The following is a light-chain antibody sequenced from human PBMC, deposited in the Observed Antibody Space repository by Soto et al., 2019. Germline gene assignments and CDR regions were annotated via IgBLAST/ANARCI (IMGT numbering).Light chain of an antibody. Sequence: EIVLTQSPGTLSLSPGERATLSCRASQSVSSNYLAWYQQKPGQSPRLLIYGASSRATGIPDRFSGSGSGTDFTLTISSLEPEDFAVYYCQHYGASPYTFGQGTELEIK. V-gene: IGKV3-20*01. CDR1: QSVSSNY. CDR3: QHYGASPYT. CDR2: GAS. J-gene: IGKJ2*01.